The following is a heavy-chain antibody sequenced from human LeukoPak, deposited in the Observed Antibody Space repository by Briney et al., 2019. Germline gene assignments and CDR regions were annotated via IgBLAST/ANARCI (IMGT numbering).Heavy chain of an antibody. CDR1: GFTFSSYR. CDR3: ARDACEYSSSCPFDY. Sequence: GGSLRLSCAASGFTFSSYRMTWVRQAPGKGLEWVSSISSSSSYIYYADSVKGRFTISRDNAKNSLYLQMNSLRAEDTAVYYCARDACEYSSSCPFDYWGQGTLVTVSS. CDR2: ISSSSSYI. J-gene: IGHJ4*02. D-gene: IGHD6-13*01. V-gene: IGHV3-21*01.